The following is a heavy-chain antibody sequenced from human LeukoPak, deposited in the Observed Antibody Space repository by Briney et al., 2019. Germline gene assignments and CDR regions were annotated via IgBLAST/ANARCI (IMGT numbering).Heavy chain of an antibody. CDR2: IYSGGST. CDR1: GFTVSSNY. J-gene: IGHJ4*02. V-gene: IGHV3-53*01. CDR3: ARDRSMATRLWTPTDY. D-gene: IGHD6-6*01. Sequence: GGSLRLSCAASGFTVSSNYMSWVRQAPGKGLEWVSVIYSGGSTYYADSVKGRFTISRDNARNSLYLQMNSLRAEDTAVYYCARDRSMATRLWTPTDYWGQGALVTVSS.